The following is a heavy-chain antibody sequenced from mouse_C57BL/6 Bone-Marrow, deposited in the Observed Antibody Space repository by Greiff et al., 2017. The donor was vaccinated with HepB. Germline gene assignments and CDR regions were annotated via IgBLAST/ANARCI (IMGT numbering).Heavy chain of an antibody. J-gene: IGHJ4*01. V-gene: IGHV1-55*01. CDR1: GYTFTSYW. D-gene: IGHD1-1*01. CDR2: IYPGSGST. Sequence: QVQLQQPGAELVKPGASVKMSCKASGYTFTSYWITWVKQRPGQGLEWIGDIYPGSGSTNYNEKFKSKATLTVDTSSSTAYMQLRSLTSADSAVYYCARPYYGSSYHAMDYWGQGTSVTVSS. CDR3: ARPYYGSSYHAMDY.